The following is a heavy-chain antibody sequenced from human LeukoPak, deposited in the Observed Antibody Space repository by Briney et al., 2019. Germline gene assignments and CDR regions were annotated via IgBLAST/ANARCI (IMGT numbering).Heavy chain of an antibody. J-gene: IGHJ5*02. Sequence: SETLSLTCTVSGYSISSGYYWGWIRQPPGKGLEWIGSIYHSGSTYYNPSLKSRVTISVDTSKNQFSLKLSSVTAADTAVYYCARRGVGAPRDWFDPWGQGTLVTVSS. V-gene: IGHV4-38-2*02. D-gene: IGHD1-26*01. CDR1: GYSISSGYY. CDR3: ARRGVGAPRDWFDP. CDR2: IYHSGST.